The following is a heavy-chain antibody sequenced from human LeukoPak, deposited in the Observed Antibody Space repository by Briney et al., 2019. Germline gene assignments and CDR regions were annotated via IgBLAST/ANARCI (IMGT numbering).Heavy chain of an antibody. CDR3: AKVGRSGWPLDN. CDR1: GFTFDNYA. D-gene: IGHD6-19*01. Sequence: GGSLRLSCAASGFTFDNYAMSWVRQAPGKGLEWVANINQDDTQKYYVDSVKGRFAISKDNAKNSLYLQMNSLRVEDTAVYYCAKVGRSGWPLDNWGQGTLVTVSS. J-gene: IGHJ4*02. V-gene: IGHV3-7*01. CDR2: INQDDTQK.